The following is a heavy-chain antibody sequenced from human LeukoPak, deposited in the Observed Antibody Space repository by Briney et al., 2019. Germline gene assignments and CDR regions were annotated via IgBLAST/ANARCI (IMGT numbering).Heavy chain of an antibody. CDR1: GDSISSGGYY. CDR2: IFTSGNT. V-gene: IGHV4-31*03. J-gene: IGHJ4*02. D-gene: IGHD2-21*02. CDR3: ARATLRGDPFDF. Sequence: TLSLTCTVSGDSISSGGYYWTWIRQHPWKGLEWIGNIFTSGNTYYNPSLKGRVFTSVDTSKSQFSLRLTSVTAADTAVYYCARATLRGDPFDFWGQGIQVTVSS.